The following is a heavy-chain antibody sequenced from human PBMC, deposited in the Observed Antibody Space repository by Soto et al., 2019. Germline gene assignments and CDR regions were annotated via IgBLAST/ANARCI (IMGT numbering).Heavy chain of an antibody. CDR2: INPNSGGT. CDR1: GYTFTGYY. Sequence: ASVKVSCKASGYTFTGYYMHWVRQAPGQGLEWMGWINPNSGGTNYAQKFQGWVTMTRDTSISTAYMELSRLRSDDTAVYYCARDGSLRFGESYYYYYMDGWGKGIVVSVSS. V-gene: IGHV1-2*04. CDR3: ARDGSLRFGESYYYYYMDG. D-gene: IGHD3-10*01. J-gene: IGHJ6*03.